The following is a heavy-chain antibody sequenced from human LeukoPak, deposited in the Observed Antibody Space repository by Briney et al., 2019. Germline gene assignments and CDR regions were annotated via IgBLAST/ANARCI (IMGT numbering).Heavy chain of an antibody. V-gene: IGHV3-23*01. CDR1: GFTFSSYA. D-gene: IGHD3-10*01. Sequence: GGSLRLSCAASGFTFSSYAMSWVRQAPGKGLEWVSAISGSGGSTYYADSVKGRFTISRDNSKNTLYLQMNSLRAEDTAVYYCAKSRKISHLWFGEFFPKVGIGMDVWGKGTTVTVSS. CDR2: ISGSGGST. J-gene: IGHJ6*04. CDR3: AKSRKISHLWFGEFFPKVGIGMDV.